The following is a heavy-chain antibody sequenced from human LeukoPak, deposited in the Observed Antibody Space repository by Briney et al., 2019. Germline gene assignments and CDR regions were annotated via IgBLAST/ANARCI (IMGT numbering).Heavy chain of an antibody. Sequence: GSSVKVSCKASGGTFSSYAISWVRQAPGQGLEWMGRIIPIFGTVNYAQKFQGRVTITTDESTSTAYMELSSLRSEDTAVYYCARALVEMATTCAFDIWGQGTMVTVSS. CDR2: IIPIFGTV. D-gene: IGHD5-24*01. V-gene: IGHV1-69*05. CDR3: ARALVEMATTCAFDI. J-gene: IGHJ3*02. CDR1: GGTFSSYA.